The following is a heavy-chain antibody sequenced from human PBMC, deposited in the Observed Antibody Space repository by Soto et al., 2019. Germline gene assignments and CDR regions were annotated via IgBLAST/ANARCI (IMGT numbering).Heavy chain of an antibody. J-gene: IGHJ4*02. D-gene: IGHD4-4*01. Sequence: GGSLSLSCAASGFTFSDYYMSWIRQAPGKGLEWVTYIISSGSIIFYADSVKGRFTISRDNAKNSLYLQMNSLRAEDTAVYYCARRTVTTVNTGLYYFDYWGQGTLVTVSS. V-gene: IGHV3-11*01. CDR3: ARRTVTTVNTGLYYFDY. CDR1: GFTFSDYY. CDR2: IISSGSII.